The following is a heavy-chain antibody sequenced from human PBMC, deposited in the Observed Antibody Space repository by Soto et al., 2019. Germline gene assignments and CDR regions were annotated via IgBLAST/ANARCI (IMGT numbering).Heavy chain of an antibody. CDR3: ARGGCSSTSCYGAYYYYYMDV. CDR2: IIPILGIA. CDR1: GGTFSSYT. Sequence: QVQLVQSGAEVKKPGSSVKVSCKASGGTFSSYTISWVRQAPGQGLEWMGRIIPILGIANYAQKFQGRVTITAEKSTSTAYMELSSLRSEDTAVYYCARGGCSSTSCYGAYYYYYMDVWGKGTTVTVSS. J-gene: IGHJ6*03. D-gene: IGHD2-2*01. V-gene: IGHV1-69*02.